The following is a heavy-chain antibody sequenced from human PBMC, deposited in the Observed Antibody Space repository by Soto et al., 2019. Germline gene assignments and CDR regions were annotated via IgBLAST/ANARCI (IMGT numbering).Heavy chain of an antibody. CDR1: GGSISSSSYY. V-gene: IGHV4-39*07. Sequence: SETLSLTCTVSGGSISSSSYYWGWIRQPPGKGLEWIGSIYYSGSTYYNPSLKSRVTISVDTSKNQFSLELSRLKSDDTAVYYCARDRADQEIAADPYFDHWGQGTLVTVTS. J-gene: IGHJ4*02. CDR3: ARDRADQEIAADPYFDH. CDR2: IYYSGST. D-gene: IGHD6-25*01.